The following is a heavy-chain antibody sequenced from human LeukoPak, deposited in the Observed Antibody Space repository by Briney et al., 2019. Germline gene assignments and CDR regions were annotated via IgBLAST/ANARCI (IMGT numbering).Heavy chain of an antibody. Sequence: GGSLRLSCAASGFTFSSYSMHWVRQAPGKGLEWVAVISYDAIHKYYADSVKGRFTISRDNSKNTLYLQINSLRAEDTAVYFCARGRRNTAMVYFFDYWGQGTLVTVSS. CDR1: GFTFSSYS. D-gene: IGHD5-18*01. CDR3: ARGRRNTAMVYFFDY. J-gene: IGHJ4*02. CDR2: ISYDAIHK. V-gene: IGHV3-30-3*01.